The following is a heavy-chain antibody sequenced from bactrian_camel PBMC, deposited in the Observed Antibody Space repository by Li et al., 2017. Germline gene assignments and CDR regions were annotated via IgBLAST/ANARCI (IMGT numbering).Heavy chain of an antibody. V-gene: IGHV3S57*01. CDR1: GYTANRDF. CDR2: IRRDDLT. Sequence: HVQLVESGGGAAQPGGYLRLSCVASGYTANRDFMGWYRQLPGKEREGVAAIRRDDLTAYSDSVKGRFTISQDDASKTLFLRMSSLKPEDTAMYYCADDVRYCSGGSELWRFNRRGQGTQVTVS. D-gene: IGHD2*01. CDR3: ADDVRYCSGGSELWRFNR. J-gene: IGHJ4*01.